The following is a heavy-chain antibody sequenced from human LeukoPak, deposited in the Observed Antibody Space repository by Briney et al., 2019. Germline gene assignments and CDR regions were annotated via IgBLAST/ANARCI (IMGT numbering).Heavy chain of an antibody. D-gene: IGHD6-19*01. CDR3: AKRHTSGWYLFDY. CDR2: IRYDGSNK. J-gene: IGHJ4*02. CDR1: GFTFSGYG. Sequence: GGSLRLSCAASGFTFSGYGMHWVRQAPGKGLEWVAFIRYDGSNKYYADSVKGRFTISRDNSKNTLYLQMNSLRAEDTAVYYCAKRHTSGWYLFDYWGQGTLVTVSS. V-gene: IGHV3-30*02.